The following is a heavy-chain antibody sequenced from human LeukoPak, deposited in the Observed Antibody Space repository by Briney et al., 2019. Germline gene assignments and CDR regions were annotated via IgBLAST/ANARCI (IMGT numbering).Heavy chain of an antibody. CDR1: GFTFNAYS. J-gene: IGHJ4*02. CDR3: ARGTDSGYDSTGSFDY. D-gene: IGHD5-12*01. Sequence: GGSLRLSCAASGFTFNAYSMNWVRQAPGKGLEWVSSITSSGSYIYNRDSLKGRFTISRDNARNALYLQMNSLRDDDTAVYYCARGTDSGYDSTGSFDYWGQGALVTVSP. V-gene: IGHV3-21*01. CDR2: ITSSGSYI.